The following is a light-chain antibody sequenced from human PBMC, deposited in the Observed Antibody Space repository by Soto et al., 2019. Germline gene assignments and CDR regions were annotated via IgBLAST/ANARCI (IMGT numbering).Light chain of an antibody. CDR2: GNS. J-gene: IGLJ2*01. CDR3: QSYDSSSSGV. CDR1: SSNIGAGYD. V-gene: IGLV1-40*01. Sequence: QSVLTQPPSVSGAPGQRVTISCTGSSSNIGAGYDVHWYQQLPGTAPKLLIYGNSNRPSGVPDRFSGSKSGTSASLAITGLQAEDEADYYRQSYDSSSSGVFGGGTKLTVL.